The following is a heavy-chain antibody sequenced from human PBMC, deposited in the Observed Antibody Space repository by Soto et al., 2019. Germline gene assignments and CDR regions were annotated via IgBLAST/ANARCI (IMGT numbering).Heavy chain of an antibody. CDR1: GYSFTSLD. J-gene: IGHJ4*02. V-gene: IGHV1-8*01. CDR3: ARGVSAGVDY. Sequence: PEASVKVSCKASGYSFTSLDINWVRQTAGQGLEWMGWMQPSTGRTGYAQKFQGRVTMTRDTSINTAYMELTTLTSDDTAFYYCARGVSAGVDYWGQGTLVTVSS. D-gene: IGHD1-26*01. CDR2: MQPSTGRT.